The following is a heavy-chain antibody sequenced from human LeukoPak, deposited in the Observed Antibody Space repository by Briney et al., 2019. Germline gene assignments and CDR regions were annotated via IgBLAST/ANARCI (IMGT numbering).Heavy chain of an antibody. CDR1: GGTFSSYA. J-gene: IGHJ3*02. V-gene: IGHV1-69*06. D-gene: IGHD3-22*01. Sequence: ASVKVSCKASGGTFSSYAISWVRQAPGQGLEWMGGIIPIFGTANYAQKFQGRVTITADKSTSTAYMELSSLRSEDTAVYYCARVPDYYENTPGGDIWGQGTMVIVSS. CDR2: IIPIFGTA. CDR3: ARVPDYYENTPGGDI.